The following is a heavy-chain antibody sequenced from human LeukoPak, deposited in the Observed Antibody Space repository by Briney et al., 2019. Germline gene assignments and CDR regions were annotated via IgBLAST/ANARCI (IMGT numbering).Heavy chain of an antibody. D-gene: IGHD1-26*01. V-gene: IGHV4-61*02. CDR1: GGSISTGTDY. CDR3: ARESLGPPYYFDY. Sequence: SETLSLTCTVSGGSISTGTDYWSWIPQPAGKGLEWIGRIYTSGSTNYNPSLKSRVTISVDTSKNQFSLKLSSVTAADTAVYYCARESLGPPYYFDYWGQGTLVTVSS. CDR2: IYTSGST. J-gene: IGHJ4*02.